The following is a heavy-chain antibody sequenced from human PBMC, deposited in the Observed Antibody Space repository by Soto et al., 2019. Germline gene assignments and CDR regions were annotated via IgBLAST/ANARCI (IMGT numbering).Heavy chain of an antibody. D-gene: IGHD3-3*02. Sequence: PGGSLRLSCAASGFTFSSYAMHWVRQAPGKGLEWVAVISYDGSNKYYADSVKGRFTISRDNSKNTLYLQMNSLRAEDTAVYYCASNNHFWSGPIDYWGQGTLVTVSS. J-gene: IGHJ4*02. CDR3: ASNNHFWSGPIDY. CDR2: ISYDGSNK. V-gene: IGHV3-30-3*01. CDR1: GFTFSSYA.